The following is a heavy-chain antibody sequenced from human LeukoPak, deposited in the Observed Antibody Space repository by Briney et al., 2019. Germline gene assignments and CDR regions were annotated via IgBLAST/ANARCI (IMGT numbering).Heavy chain of an antibody. CDR1: GGTFSSYT. CDR3: ASGYCSSTSCYLYYMGV. D-gene: IGHD2-2*03. CDR2: IIPILGIA. J-gene: IGHJ6*03. V-gene: IGHV1-69*02. Sequence: GSSVKVSCKASGGTFSSYTISWVRQAPGQGLEWMGRIIPILGIANYAQKFQGRVTITADKSTSTAYMELSSLRSEDTAVYYCASGYCSSTSCYLYYMGVWGKGTTVTVSS.